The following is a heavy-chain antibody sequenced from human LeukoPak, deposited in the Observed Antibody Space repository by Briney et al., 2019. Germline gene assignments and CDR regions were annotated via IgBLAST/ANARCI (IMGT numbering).Heavy chain of an antibody. D-gene: IGHD2/OR15-2a*01. CDR2: IYTSGST. CDR1: GGSISSYY. V-gene: IGHV4-4*07. J-gene: IGHJ3*02. Sequence: SETLSLTCTVSGGSISSYYWSWIRQPAGKGLEWIGRIYTSGSTNYNPSLKSRVTMSVDTSKNQFSLKLSSVTAADTAVYYCARDEGWGGLSYSPGPPHAFDIWGQGTMVTVSS. CDR3: ARDEGWGGLSYSPGPPHAFDI.